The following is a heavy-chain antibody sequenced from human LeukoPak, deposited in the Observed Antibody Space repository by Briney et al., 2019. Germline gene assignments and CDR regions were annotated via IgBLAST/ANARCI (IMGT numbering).Heavy chain of an antibody. D-gene: IGHD7-27*01. J-gene: IGHJ6*02. CDR3: ASALGIGGDYYYGMDV. CDR2: ITPFNGNT. CDR1: GYTFTYRY. Sequence: SVTVSCKASGYTFTYRYLHWVRQAPGQALEWMGWITPFNGNTNYAQKFQDRVTITRDRSMSTAYMELSSLRSEDTAMYYCASALGIGGDYYYGMDVWGQGTTVTVSS. V-gene: IGHV1-45*02.